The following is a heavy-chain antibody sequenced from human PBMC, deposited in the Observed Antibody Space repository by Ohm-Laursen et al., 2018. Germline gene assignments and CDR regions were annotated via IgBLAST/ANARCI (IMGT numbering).Heavy chain of an antibody. CDR1: GFTFSISG. Sequence: GSLRLSCSASGFTFSISGMTWVRQAPGKALEWVSCINNSSSHIYTADSVLGRFTISRDNSKNSLYLQMNSLRAEDTAIYYCARDLRVGTTDNWIDSWGQGTLVTVSS. D-gene: IGHD3-10*01. V-gene: IGHV3-21*01. CDR3: ARDLRVGTTDNWIDS. CDR2: INNSSSHI. J-gene: IGHJ5*01.